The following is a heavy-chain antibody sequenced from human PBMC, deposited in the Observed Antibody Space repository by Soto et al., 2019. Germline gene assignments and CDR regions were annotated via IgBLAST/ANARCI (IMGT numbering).Heavy chain of an antibody. D-gene: IGHD3-3*01. CDR1: GFTFSSYS. CDR2: ISSSSSYI. CDR3: ARDSGITIFGVANYYYGMDV. J-gene: IGHJ6*02. V-gene: IGHV3-21*01. Sequence: GGSLRLSCAASGFTFSSYSMNWVRQAPGKGLEWVSSISSSSSYIYYADSVKGRFTISRDNAKNSLYLQMNSLRAEDTAVYYCARDSGITIFGVANYYYGMDVWGQGTTVTVSS.